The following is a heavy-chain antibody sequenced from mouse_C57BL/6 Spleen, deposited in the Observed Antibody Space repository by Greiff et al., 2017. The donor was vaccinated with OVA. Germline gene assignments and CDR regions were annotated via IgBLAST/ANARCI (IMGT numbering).Heavy chain of an antibody. CDR1: GYTFTDYN. D-gene: IGHD2-5*01. CDR3: ARRDISNYGYFDY. J-gene: IGHJ2*01. V-gene: IGHV1-18*01. Sequence: EVQLQQSGPELVKPGASVKIPCKASGYTFTDYNMDWVKQSHGKSLEWIGDINPNNGGTIYNQKFKGKATLTVDKSSSTAYMELRSLTSEDTAVYYCARRDISNYGYFDYWGQGTTLTVSS. CDR2: INPNNGGT.